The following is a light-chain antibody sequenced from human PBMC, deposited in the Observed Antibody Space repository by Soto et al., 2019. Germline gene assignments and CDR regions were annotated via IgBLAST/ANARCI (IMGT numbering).Light chain of an antibody. J-gene: IGKJ3*01. V-gene: IGKV3-20*01. Sequence: IVLTQSPGTLSLSPGARATLSCGASQSVTNNFLAWYQQKPGQAPRLLIDGASSRATGVPDRFSGSGSGTDFTLTNSRLQPGDFPEADCQQDGTPRFTLGRGTKVYIK. CDR3: QQDGTPRFT. CDR2: GAS. CDR1: QSVTNNF.